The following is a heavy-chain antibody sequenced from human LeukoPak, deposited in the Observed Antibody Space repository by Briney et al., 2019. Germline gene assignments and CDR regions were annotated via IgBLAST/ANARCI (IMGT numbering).Heavy chain of an antibody. D-gene: IGHD3-10*01. Sequence: GGSLRLSCAASGFTFSSYEMNWIRQAPGKGLEWISYISNSGSTKYYADSVKGRFTISRDNSKNSLYLQMNSLRVEDTALYYCAKGYYGSAFSRFDPWGQGTLVTVSS. CDR1: GFTFSSYE. J-gene: IGHJ5*02. V-gene: IGHV3-48*03. CDR2: ISNSGSTK. CDR3: AKGYYGSAFSRFDP.